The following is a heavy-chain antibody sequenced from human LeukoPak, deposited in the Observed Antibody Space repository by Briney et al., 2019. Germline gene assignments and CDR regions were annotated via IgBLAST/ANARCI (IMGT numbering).Heavy chain of an antibody. CDR2: ISYDGNKK. J-gene: IGHJ4*02. CDR3: ARDRVVATWGVTGTKDY. V-gene: IGHV3-30-3*01. Sequence: PGGSLRLSCVVSGFTFSSYAMHWVRQAPGKGLEWVTLISYDGNKKYYADSVKGRFTISRDNSKNTLYLQMNSLRAEDTAIYYCARDRVVATWGVTGTKDYWGQGTLVTVSS. CDR1: GFTFSSYA. D-gene: IGHD5-12*01.